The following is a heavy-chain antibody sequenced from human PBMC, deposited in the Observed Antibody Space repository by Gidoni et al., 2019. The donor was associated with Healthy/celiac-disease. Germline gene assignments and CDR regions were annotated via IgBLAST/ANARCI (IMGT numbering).Heavy chain of an antibody. Sequence: KGLEWIGEINHSGSTNYNPSLKSRVTISVDTSKNQFSLKLSSVTAADTAVYYCARGHRDITKREGYCTNGVCYLDYWGQGTLVTVSS. V-gene: IGHV4-34*01. D-gene: IGHD2-8*01. CDR2: INHSGST. J-gene: IGHJ4*02. CDR3: ARGHRDITKREGYCTNGVCYLDY.